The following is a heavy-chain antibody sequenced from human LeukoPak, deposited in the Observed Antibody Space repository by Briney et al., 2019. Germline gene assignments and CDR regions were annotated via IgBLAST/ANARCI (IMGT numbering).Heavy chain of an antibody. D-gene: IGHD3-16*02. CDR1: GYSISSGYY. CDR3: ATLLSSWGVISDY. Sequence: SETLSLTCTVSGYSISSGYYWGWIRQPPGKGLEWIGSIYYSGSTYYNPSLKSRVTISVDRSKNQFSLKLSSVTAADTAVYYCATLLSSWGVISDYWGQGTLVTVSS. CDR2: IYYSGST. V-gene: IGHV4-38-2*02. J-gene: IGHJ4*02.